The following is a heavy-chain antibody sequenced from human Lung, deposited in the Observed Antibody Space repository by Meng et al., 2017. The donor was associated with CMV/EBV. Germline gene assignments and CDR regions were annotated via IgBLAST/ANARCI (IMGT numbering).Heavy chain of an antibody. CDR1: GGSISTYY. D-gene: IGHD2-15*01. Sequence: SETLSLTCTVSGGSISTYYWNWLRQLPGKGLEWIGYISNSGSTDYNPSLKSRVTISVDTSKNQFSLKLTSVTAADTAVYYCARFDMDVEGYYGMDVWGQGXTVTSSS. CDR3: ARFDMDVEGYYGMDV. CDR2: ISNSGST. J-gene: IGHJ6*02. V-gene: IGHV4-59*01.